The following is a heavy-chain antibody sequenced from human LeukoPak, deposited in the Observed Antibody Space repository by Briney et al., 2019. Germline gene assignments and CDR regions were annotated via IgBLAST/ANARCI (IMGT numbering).Heavy chain of an antibody. CDR2: IIPIFGTA. Sequence: SVKVSCKASGYPFTSYAISWVRQAPGQGLEWMGGIIPIFGTANYAQKFQGRVTITTDESTSTAYMELSSLRSEDTAVYYCARVDYYGSGCPRHYFDYWGQGTLVTVSS. CDR3: ARVDYYGSGCPRHYFDY. D-gene: IGHD3-10*01. J-gene: IGHJ4*02. V-gene: IGHV1-69*05. CDR1: GYPFTSYA.